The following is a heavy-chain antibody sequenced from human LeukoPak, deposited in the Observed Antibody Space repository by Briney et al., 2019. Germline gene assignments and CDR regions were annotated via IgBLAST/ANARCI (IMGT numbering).Heavy chain of an antibody. CDR2: MNEYSTTI. CDR1: GFPFNSFW. V-gene: IGHV3-74*01. J-gene: IGHJ4*02. Sequence: GGSLRLSCAASGFPFNSFWMHWVRQAPGKGLVWVSDMNEYSTTIRYADSVKGRFTTSRDNAKSILYLQMNNLRAEDTAMYFCARGGVNPVDHWGQGTLVTVSS. D-gene: IGHD1-14*01. CDR3: ARGGVNPVDH.